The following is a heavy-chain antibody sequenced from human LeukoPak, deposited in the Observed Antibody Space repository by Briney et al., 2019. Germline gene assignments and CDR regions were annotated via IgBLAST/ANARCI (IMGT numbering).Heavy chain of an antibody. CDR2: ISGSGGST. CDR3: AKVYYDSSWVSGFDY. J-gene: IGHJ4*02. V-gene: IGHV3-23*01. D-gene: IGHD3-22*01. Sequence: GGSLRLSCAASGFTFSSYAMSWVRQAPGKGLEWVSAISGSGGSTYYADSVKGRFTISRDNSKNTLYLQMNSLRAEDTAVYYCAKVYYDSSWVSGFDYWGQGTLVTVSS. CDR1: GFTFSSYA.